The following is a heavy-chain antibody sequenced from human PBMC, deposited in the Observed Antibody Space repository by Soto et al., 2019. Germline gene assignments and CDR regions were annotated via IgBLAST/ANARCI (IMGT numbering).Heavy chain of an antibody. J-gene: IGHJ4*02. D-gene: IGHD3-10*01. V-gene: IGHV3-33*01. CDR3: ARDPFGSGSYPDY. CDR1: GFTFSSYG. Sequence: GGSLRLSCAASGFTFSSYGMHWVRQAPGKGLEWVAVIWYDGSNKYYADSVKGRFTISRDNSKNTLYLQMNSLRAEDTAVYYCARDPFGSGSYPDYWGQGTLVTVSS. CDR2: IWYDGSNK.